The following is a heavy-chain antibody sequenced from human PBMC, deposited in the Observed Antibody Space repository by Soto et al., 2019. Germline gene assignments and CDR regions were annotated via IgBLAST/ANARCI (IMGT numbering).Heavy chain of an antibody. CDR3: VKVLRNGDHAFALVL. V-gene: IGHV3-23*01. Sequence: EEQLLESGGGLVQRGGSLRLSCAASGFTFNNYAMSWVRQAPGKGLEWVSGISGSGGSTYYSVKGRFTISRDNSKNTLDLQTNSLGAEDTAIYYGVKVLRNGDHAFALVLWGPGTAVTVSS. CDR2: ISGSGGST. J-gene: IGHJ6*02. CDR1: GFTFNNYA. D-gene: IGHD4-17*01.